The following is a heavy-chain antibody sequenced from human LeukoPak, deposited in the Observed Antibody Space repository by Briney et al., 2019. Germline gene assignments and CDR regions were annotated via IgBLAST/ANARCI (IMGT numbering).Heavy chain of an antibody. CDR2: ISGYNGNI. CDR3: ARVWWTIAMVRGADWFDP. V-gene: IGHV1-18*01. J-gene: IGHJ5*02. D-gene: IGHD3-10*01. Sequence: GASVKVSCKASGYTFTTYGISWVRQAPGQGLEWMGWISGYNGNINYAQKLQGRVTMTTDTSTSTAYMELRSLRSGDTAVYYCARVWWTIAMVRGADWFDPWGQGTLVTVSS. CDR1: GYTFTTYG.